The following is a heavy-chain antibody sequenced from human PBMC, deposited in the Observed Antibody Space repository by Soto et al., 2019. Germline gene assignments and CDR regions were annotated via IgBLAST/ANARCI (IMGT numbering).Heavy chain of an antibody. CDR1: GFTFSSYA. CDR2: ISGSGGGT. Sequence: QTGGSLRLSCAASGFTFSSYAMSWVRQAPGKGLEWASAISGSGGGTYYADSVKGRFTISRDNSKNTLYLQMNSLRAEDTAVYYCAKYYGDYGRYYYYYGMDVWGQGTTVTVSS. V-gene: IGHV3-23*01. CDR3: AKYYGDYGRYYYYYGMDV. J-gene: IGHJ6*02. D-gene: IGHD4-17*01.